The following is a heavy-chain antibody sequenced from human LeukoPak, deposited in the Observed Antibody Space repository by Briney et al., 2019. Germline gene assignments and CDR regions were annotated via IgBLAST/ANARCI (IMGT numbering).Heavy chain of an antibody. CDR2: FAPEDGET. D-gene: IGHD3-3*01. CDR1: GYTLTELS. Sequence: GASVKVSCKVSGYTLTELSMHWVRQAPGKGLEWMGGFAPEDGETIYAQKFQGRVTMTEDTSTDTAYMELSSLRSEDTAVYYCATWIFGVVIRDDAFDIWGQGTMVTVSS. CDR3: ATWIFGVVIRDDAFDI. J-gene: IGHJ3*02. V-gene: IGHV1-24*01.